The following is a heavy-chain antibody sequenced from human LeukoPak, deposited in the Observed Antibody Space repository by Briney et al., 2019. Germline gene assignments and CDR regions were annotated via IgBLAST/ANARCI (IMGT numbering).Heavy chain of an antibody. D-gene: IGHD3-10*01. Sequence: ASVKVSCKASGYTFTSYDINWVRQATGQGLEWMGWMNPNSGNTGYAQKFQGRVTMTRNTSISTAYMELSSLRSEDTAVYYCARDAYYYGSGSYPFDPWGQGTLVTVSS. CDR1: GYTFTSYD. CDR2: MNPNSGNT. J-gene: IGHJ5*02. V-gene: IGHV1-8*01. CDR3: ARDAYYYGSGSYPFDP.